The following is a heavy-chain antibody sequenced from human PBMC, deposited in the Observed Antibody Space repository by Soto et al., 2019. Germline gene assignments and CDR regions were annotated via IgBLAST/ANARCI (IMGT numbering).Heavy chain of an antibody. CDR1: GFTFGSYA. Sequence: GASVKVSCVVSGFTFGSYAMSWVRQAPEKGPEWVAILGGNGFTTYYADSVKGRFTISGDKSKSTLFLQMNSLRADDTVVYYCAKALRPSLNFFYYMDVWGRGTSVTVSS. CDR3: AKALRPSLNFFYYMDV. CDR2: LGGNGFTT. V-gene: IGHV3-23*01. J-gene: IGHJ6*03. D-gene: IGHD2-2*01.